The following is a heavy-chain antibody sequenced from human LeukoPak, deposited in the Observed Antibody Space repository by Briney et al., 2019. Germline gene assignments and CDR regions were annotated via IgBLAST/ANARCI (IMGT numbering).Heavy chain of an antibody. V-gene: IGHV3-23*01. D-gene: IGHD4-11*01. J-gene: IGHJ3*02. Sequence: PGGSLRLSCAASGISFWRHAMNWVRQAPGKGLERVSGIYGAATATYYADSVKGRFTISRDNSKNTVWLQMNSLRAEDTAVYYCAKGLHDSSTYWSEFRGFDIWGQGTMVTVSS. CDR1: GISFWRHA. CDR2: IYGAATAT. CDR3: AKGLHDSSTYWSEFRGFDI.